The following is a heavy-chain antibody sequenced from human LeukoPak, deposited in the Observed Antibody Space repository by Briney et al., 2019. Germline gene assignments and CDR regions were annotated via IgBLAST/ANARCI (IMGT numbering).Heavy chain of an antibody. CDR3: PRDNGMTSGWYAGRIDYYYGMDV. V-gene: IGHV3-48*02. D-gene: IGHD6-19*01. J-gene: IGHJ6*02. CDR1: GFTLSRYT. Sequence: AGSLRLSCAASGFTLSRYTMNWVRQAPGKGLEWVSYICSDGGTIYYAASVRGGFTIFGANAKNSPLLLITIPADDDTAVYCCPRDNGMTSGWYAGRIDYYYGMDVWGQGTTVTVSS. CDR2: ICSDGGTI.